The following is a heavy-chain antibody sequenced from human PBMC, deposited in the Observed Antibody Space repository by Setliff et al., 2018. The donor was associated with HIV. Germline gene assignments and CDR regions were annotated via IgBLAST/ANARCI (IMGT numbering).Heavy chain of an antibody. Sequence: GASVKVSCKASGYTFNNYGISWVRQAPGQGLEWMGWINTHSGHTNYAQNVQGRVTVTMDTSTSTAYMELRSPKSDDTAVYYCARGKTWLRFLDYWGQGTLVTVSS. V-gene: IGHV1-18*01. D-gene: IGHD5-12*01. CDR3: ARGKTWLRFLDY. CDR2: INTHSGHT. J-gene: IGHJ4*02. CDR1: GYTFNNYG.